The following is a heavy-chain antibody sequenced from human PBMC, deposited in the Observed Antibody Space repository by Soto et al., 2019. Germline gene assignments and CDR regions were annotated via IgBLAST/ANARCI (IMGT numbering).Heavy chain of an antibody. J-gene: IGHJ4*02. D-gene: IGHD3-22*01. CDR1: GFTVSSNY. V-gene: IGHV3-53*01. CDR3: ARTDPYSSGYQIDY. CDR2: SYSGGST. Sequence: GGSLSLSCAASGFTVSSNYISCVRQAPGEGLEWDSVSYSGGSTYYADSVKGRCTISRDKSKNTLYLQMNSLRAEDTAVYYCARTDPYSSGYQIDYWGQGTLVTVSS.